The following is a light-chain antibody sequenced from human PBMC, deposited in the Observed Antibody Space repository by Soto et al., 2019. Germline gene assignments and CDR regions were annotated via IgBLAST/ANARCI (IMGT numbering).Light chain of an antibody. J-gene: IGKJ5*01. CDR3: QRGYSIPRIT. V-gene: IGKV1-39*01. CDR1: QSISSY. Sequence: MYHSLSSVSATERDRVTITCRACQSISSYLNWYQQKPGKAPKLLIYAASSLQSGVPSRFSGSGSGTDVTLTISSLQPEDFATYYCQRGYSIPRITFGQGTRLDI. CDR2: AAS.